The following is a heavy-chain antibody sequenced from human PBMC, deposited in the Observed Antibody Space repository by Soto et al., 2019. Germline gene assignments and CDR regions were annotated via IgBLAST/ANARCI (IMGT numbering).Heavy chain of an antibody. CDR3: ARRVVRGVTIWFDR. CDR1: GGSINNYY. D-gene: IGHD3-10*01. Sequence: SETLSLTCSVSGGSINNYYWSWIRQPPGKGLEWIGYIYSTGRTYYSPSHKSRVTMSVDTSKNQFSLKVNSVTAADTAVYYCARRVVRGVTIWFDRWGQGTLVT. CDR2: IYSTGRT. J-gene: IGHJ5*02. V-gene: IGHV4-59*08.